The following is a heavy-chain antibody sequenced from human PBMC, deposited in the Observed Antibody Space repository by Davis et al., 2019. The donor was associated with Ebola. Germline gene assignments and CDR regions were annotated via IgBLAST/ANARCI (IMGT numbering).Heavy chain of an antibody. CDR1: GFTFSRYG. CDR3: ARDRRYDYGDPFDGMDV. J-gene: IGHJ6*02. D-gene: IGHD4-17*01. V-gene: IGHV3-48*02. Sequence: GESLKISCAASGFTFSRYGMNWVRQAPGKGLEWVSYINSGSSAIYYADSVKGRFTIFRDNAKNSLYLQMNSLRDEDTAVYYCARDRRYDYGDPFDGMDVWGQGTTVTVSS. CDR2: INSGSSAI.